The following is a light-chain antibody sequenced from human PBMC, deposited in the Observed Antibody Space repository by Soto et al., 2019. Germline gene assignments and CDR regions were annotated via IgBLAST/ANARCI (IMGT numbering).Light chain of an antibody. CDR1: TGAVTSGHY. Sequence: QAVVTQEPLLTVSPGGTVTLTCGSSTGAVTSGHYPYWFQQKPGQAPRTLIYDTSNKHSWTPARFSGSLLGGKAALTLSGAQPEDEAEYYCLLSYSGARPWVFGGGTKLTVL. V-gene: IGLV7-46*01. CDR2: DTS. J-gene: IGLJ3*02. CDR3: LLSYSGARPWV.